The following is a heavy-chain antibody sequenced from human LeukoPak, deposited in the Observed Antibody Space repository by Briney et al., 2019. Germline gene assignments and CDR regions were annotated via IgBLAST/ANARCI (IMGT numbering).Heavy chain of an antibody. CDR1: GASIINYY. V-gene: IGHV4-4*07. D-gene: IGHD2-8*01. Sequence: PSETLSLTCTVSGASIINYYWSWIRQPAGKGLEWIGRIHSSGSTNYNPSLKSRVTISVDKSKNQFSLRLSSVIAADTAVYFCARDRCEGYCTSFDSWGQGTLVTVSS. CDR3: ARDRCEGYCTSFDS. J-gene: IGHJ5*01. CDR2: IHSSGST.